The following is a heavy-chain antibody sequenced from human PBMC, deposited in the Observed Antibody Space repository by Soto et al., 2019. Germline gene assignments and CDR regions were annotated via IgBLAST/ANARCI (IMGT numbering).Heavy chain of an antibody. D-gene: IGHD3-16*02. Sequence: GGSLRLSCTASGFTFGDYAMSWFRQAPGKGLEWVGFIRSKAYGGTTEYAASVKGRFTISRDDSKSIAYLQMNSLKTEDTAVYYCTRGGDWNNPYDYVWGSYRFAFDIWGQGTMVTVSS. CDR3: TRGGDWNNPYDYVWGSYRFAFDI. CDR1: GFTFGDYA. V-gene: IGHV3-49*03. J-gene: IGHJ3*02. CDR2: IRSKAYGGTT.